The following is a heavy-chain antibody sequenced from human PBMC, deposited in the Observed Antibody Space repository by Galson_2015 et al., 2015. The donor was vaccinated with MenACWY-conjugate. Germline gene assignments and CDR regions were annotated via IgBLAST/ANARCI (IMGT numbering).Heavy chain of an antibody. CDR2: TYYRSKWYS. CDR1: GDSVSSNSAA. J-gene: IGHJ4*02. V-gene: IGHV6-1*01. Sequence: CAISGDSVSSNSAAWNWIRQSPSRGLEWLGRTYYRSKWYSDYAVSVKSRIAINVDTSKSQFFLHLNSVTPEDTAVYYCARESGRVFQYWGQGTLVAVSS. CDR3: ARESGRVFQY.